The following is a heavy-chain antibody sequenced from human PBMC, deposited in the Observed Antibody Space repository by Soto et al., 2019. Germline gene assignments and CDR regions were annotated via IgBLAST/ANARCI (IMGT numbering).Heavy chain of an antibody. V-gene: IGHV4-39*01. CDR3: ARHGRYSGYDHGRFDY. D-gene: IGHD5-12*01. CDR1: GGSISSGGYS. CDR2: IYYSGSI. Sequence: PSETLSLTCAVSGGSISSGGYSWSWIRQPPGKGLEWIGSIYYSGSIYYNPSLKSRVTISVDTSKNQFSLKLSSVTAADTAVNYCARHGRYSGYDHGRFDYWGQGTLVTVSS. J-gene: IGHJ4*02.